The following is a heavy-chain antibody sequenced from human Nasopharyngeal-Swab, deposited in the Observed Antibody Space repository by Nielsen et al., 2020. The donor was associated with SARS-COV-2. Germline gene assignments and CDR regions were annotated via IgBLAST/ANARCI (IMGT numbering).Heavy chain of an antibody. J-gene: IGHJ3*02. Sequence: SETLSLTCTVSGASINGRDYYWSWIRQPPGKGLEWIGYIYYSGSTYYDPSLKSRVTISMDTSKNHFSLNMTSVSAAVTAVYYCARDTNYGGESLSGTFDIWGQGTMVTVSS. CDR2: IYYSGST. V-gene: IGHV4-30-4*01. CDR1: GASINGRDYY. D-gene: IGHD4-23*01. CDR3: ARDTNYGGESLSGTFDI.